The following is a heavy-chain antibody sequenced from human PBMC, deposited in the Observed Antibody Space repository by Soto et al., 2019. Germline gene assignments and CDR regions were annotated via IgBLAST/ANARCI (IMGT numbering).Heavy chain of an antibody. CDR2: TSYTGNT. D-gene: IGHD3-3*01. CDR3: ASANLDVLRFLEWFPGSYYYYGMDV. V-gene: IGHV4-59*02. J-gene: IGHJ6*02. Sequence: SETLSLTCFVSGGSVTSHHWSWIRQFPGQGLQWIAYTSYTGNTNYNPSLQSRVTISLDTSKNQLSLKLTSMTAADTAVYYCASANLDVLRFLEWFPGSYYYYGMDVWGQGTTVTVSS. CDR1: GGSVTSHH.